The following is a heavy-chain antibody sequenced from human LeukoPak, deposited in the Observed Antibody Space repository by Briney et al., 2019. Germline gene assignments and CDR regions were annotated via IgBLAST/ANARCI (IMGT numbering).Heavy chain of an antibody. Sequence: GASVKVSCKASGYTFTGYYMHWVRQAPGQGLEWMGWINPNSGGTNYAQKLQGRVTMTTDTSTSTAYMELRSLRSDDTAVYYCASGYGDYVDWFDPWGQGTLVTVSS. D-gene: IGHD4-17*01. J-gene: IGHJ5*02. V-gene: IGHV1-2*02. CDR1: GYTFTGYY. CDR2: INPNSGGT. CDR3: ASGYGDYVDWFDP.